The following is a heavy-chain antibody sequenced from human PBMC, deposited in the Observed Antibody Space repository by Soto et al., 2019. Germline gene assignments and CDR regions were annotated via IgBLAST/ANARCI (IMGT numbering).Heavy chain of an antibody. V-gene: IGHV6-1*01. J-gene: IGHJ6*02. CDR3: ARDREHCSSTSCYVRFTQCIQLLWPLVGMDV. D-gene: IGHD2-2*01. CDR2: TYYRSKWYN. CDR1: GDSASSNSAA. Sequence: SQTLSLTCAISGDSASSNSAAWNWIRQSPSRGLEWLGRTYYRSKWYNDYAVSVKSRITINPDTSKNQFSLQLNSVTPQDTAVYYCARDREHCSSTSCYVRFTQCIQLLWPLVGMDVRGQGTTVTVSS.